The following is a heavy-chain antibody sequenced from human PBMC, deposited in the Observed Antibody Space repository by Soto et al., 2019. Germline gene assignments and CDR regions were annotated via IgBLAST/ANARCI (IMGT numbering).Heavy chain of an antibody. Sequence: QVQVVQSGAEVTKPGASVKVSCKASGYTFTSYAMHWVRQAPGQRLEWMGWINPGNGNTKNSQKFQGRVTITRDTFASTAYMELSSLRSEDTAVYYCARGASSVTTFYFDLWGRGTLVTVSS. CDR2: INPGNGNT. V-gene: IGHV1-3*01. CDR1: GYTFTSYA. D-gene: IGHD4-17*01. CDR3: ARGASSVTTFYFDL. J-gene: IGHJ2*01.